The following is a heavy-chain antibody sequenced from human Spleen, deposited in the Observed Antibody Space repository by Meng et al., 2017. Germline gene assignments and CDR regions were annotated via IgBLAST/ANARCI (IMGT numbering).Heavy chain of an antibody. Sequence: ILSILVASLCCSRCRSKWCGGVRQPPWKGLDGIGEIYHSGSTNYNPSLKSRVTISVDKSKNQFSLRLDSVTAADTAVYFCARANSAKYNSFDYWGQGTLVTVSS. CDR3: ARANSAKYNSFDY. J-gene: IGHJ4*02. CDR2: IYHSGST. D-gene: IGHD5-24*01. V-gene: IGHV4-4*01. CDR1: CSRCRSKW.